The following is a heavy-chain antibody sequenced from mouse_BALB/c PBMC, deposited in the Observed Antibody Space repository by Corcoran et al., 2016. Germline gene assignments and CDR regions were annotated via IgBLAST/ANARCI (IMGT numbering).Heavy chain of an antibody. CDR3: ASSYYRSYYYAMDY. CDR2: INTYTGEP. J-gene: IGHJ4*01. Sequence: QIQLVQSGPELKKPGETVKISCKASGYTFTNYGMNWVKQAPGTGLKWMGWINTYTGEPTYADDFKGRFAFSLETSASTAYLQINNLKNEDTATYFCASSYYRSYYYAMDYWGQGTSVTVSS. CDR1: GYTFTNYG. D-gene: IGHD2-14*01. V-gene: IGHV9-3-1*01.